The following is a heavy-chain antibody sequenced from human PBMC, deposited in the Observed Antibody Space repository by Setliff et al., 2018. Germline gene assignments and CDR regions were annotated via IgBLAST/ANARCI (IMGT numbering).Heavy chain of an antibody. CDR2: INSNGGDT. J-gene: IGHJ4*02. CDR1: GYIFSDHY. CDR3: ARAPSVELVTIRTNSWFTY. Sequence: ASVKVSCKASGYIFSDHYMHWVRQAPGKGLEWMGWINSNGGDTNYAQKFQGRVTLTTDTSTSTAYMELRSLTSDDSAFYYCARAPSVELVTIRTNSWFTYWGQGTLVTVSS. D-gene: IGHD5-18*01. V-gene: IGHV1-2*02.